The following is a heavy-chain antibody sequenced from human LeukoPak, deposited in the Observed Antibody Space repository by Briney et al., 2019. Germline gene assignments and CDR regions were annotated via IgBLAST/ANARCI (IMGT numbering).Heavy chain of an antibody. CDR2: IYYSGST. CDR3: ASSRYFDWSRFDP. D-gene: IGHD3-9*01. Sequence: SETLSLTCTVSGGSISSSSYYWGWIRQPPGEGLEWIGSIYYSGSTYYNPSLKSRVTISVDTSKNQFSLKLSSVTAADTAVYYCASSRYFDWSRFDPWGQGTLVTVSS. V-gene: IGHV4-39*01. CDR1: GGSISSSSYY. J-gene: IGHJ5*02.